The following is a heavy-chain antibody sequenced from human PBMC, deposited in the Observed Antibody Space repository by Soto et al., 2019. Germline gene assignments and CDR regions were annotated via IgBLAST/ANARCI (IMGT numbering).Heavy chain of an antibody. CDR3: ARGPFCGNDCYFDV. CDR1: GGSITSYH. Sequence: SETLSLTCFVSGGSITSYHWSWIRQPAGKGLEWIGRIYSSGATKYNPSLRNRVTMSVDTSTDQYSLNLASMTAADTAVYFCARGPFCGNDCYFDVWGQGTQVTVSS. V-gene: IGHV4-4*07. D-gene: IGHD2-21*02. J-gene: IGHJ4*02. CDR2: IYSSGAT.